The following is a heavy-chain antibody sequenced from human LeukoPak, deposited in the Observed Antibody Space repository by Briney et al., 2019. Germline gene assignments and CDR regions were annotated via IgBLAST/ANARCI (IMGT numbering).Heavy chain of an antibody. V-gene: IGHV3-23*01. CDR3: AKILGDFWSGYSPFDY. CDR2: ISGSGGST. CDR1: GFTFSSYA. J-gene: IGHJ4*02. D-gene: IGHD3-3*01. Sequence: PGGSLRLFCAASGFTFSSYAMSWVRQSPGKGLEWVSAISGSGGSTYYADSVKGRFTISRDNSKNTLYLQMNSLRAEDTAVYYCAKILGDFWSGYSPFDYWGQGTLVTVSS.